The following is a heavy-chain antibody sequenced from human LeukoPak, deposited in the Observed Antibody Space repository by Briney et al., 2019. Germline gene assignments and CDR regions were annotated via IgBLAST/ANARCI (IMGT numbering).Heavy chain of an antibody. CDR3: ARDSSGSYPYYYYMDV. Sequence: ASVKVSCKASGYTFTSYGISWVRQAPGQGLEWMGWISAYNGNTNYAQKLQGRVTMTTDTSTSTAYMELRSLRSDDTAVYYCARDSSGSYPYYYYMDVWGKGTTVTISS. CDR1: GYTFTSYG. CDR2: ISAYNGNT. D-gene: IGHD3-10*01. J-gene: IGHJ6*03. V-gene: IGHV1-18*01.